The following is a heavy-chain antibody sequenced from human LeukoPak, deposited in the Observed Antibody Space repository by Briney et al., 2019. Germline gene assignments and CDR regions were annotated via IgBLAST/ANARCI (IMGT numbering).Heavy chain of an antibody. CDR1: GFTFSSYA. Sequence: GGSLRLSCAASGFTFSSYAMSWVRQAPGKGLEWVANIRGDESRKYYMDSVTGRFTISRDNAKNSLYLQMNSLRAEDTAVYYCARDANYHIGSDYYDALDIWGQGTRVTVSS. CDR3: ARDANYHIGSDYYDALDI. J-gene: IGHJ3*02. D-gene: IGHD3-3*01. CDR2: IRGDESRK. V-gene: IGHV3-7*01.